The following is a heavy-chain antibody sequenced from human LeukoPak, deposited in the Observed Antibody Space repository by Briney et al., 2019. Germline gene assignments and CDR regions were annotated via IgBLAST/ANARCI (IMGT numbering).Heavy chain of an antibody. V-gene: IGHV3-33*01. Sequence: GGSLRLSCAGSGLTFGGSGMHWFRQPPGKGLEWVAVIAYDGSRAFYADSVKGRFTISRDNSKNTMSVQMDDLRAEDTAVYYCTRYNNDHFDYWGQGTLVTVSS. CDR3: TRYNNDHFDY. CDR1: GLTFGGSG. D-gene: IGHD1-14*01. J-gene: IGHJ4*02. CDR2: IAYDGSRA.